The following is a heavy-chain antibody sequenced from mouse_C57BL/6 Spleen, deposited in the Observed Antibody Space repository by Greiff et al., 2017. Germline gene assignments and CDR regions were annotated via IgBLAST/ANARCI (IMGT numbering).Heavy chain of an antibody. D-gene: IGHD2-3*01. J-gene: IGHJ4*01. Sequence: EVHLVESGGGLVKPGGSLKLSCAASGFTFSDYGMHWVRQAPEKGLEWVAYISSGSSTIYYAETVKGRFTISRDNAKNTLFLQMTRRRSEDTAMYYCARPDGYPYDYAMDYWGKGTSVTVSS. CDR1: GFTFSDYG. CDR2: ISSGSSTI. CDR3: ARPDGYPYDYAMDY. V-gene: IGHV5-17*01.